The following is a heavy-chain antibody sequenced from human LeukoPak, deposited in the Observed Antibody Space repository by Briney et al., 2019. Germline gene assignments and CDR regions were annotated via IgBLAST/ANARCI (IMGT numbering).Heavy chain of an antibody. CDR1: GGSISSYY. CDR3: AREGDKYANWLDT. V-gene: IGHV4-59*01. Sequence: PSETLSLTCTVSGGSISSYYWSWIRQPPGKGLEWIGYIHYSGSTHYNPSLKSRVTISLDTSKNQFSLNLNSVTAADTAVYYCAREGDKYANWLDTWGQGTLVTVSS. D-gene: IGHD2-8*01. CDR2: IHYSGST. J-gene: IGHJ5*02.